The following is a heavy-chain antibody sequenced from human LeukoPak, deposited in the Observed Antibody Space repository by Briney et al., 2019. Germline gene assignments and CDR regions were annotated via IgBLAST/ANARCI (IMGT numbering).Heavy chain of an antibody. CDR1: GFTFSSYG. Sequence: GRSLRLSCAASGFTFSSYGMHWVRQAPGKGLEWVAVIWYDGSNKYYADSVKGRSTISRDNSKNTLYLRMNSLRAEDTAVYYCAKDRVATIGAWFDPWGQGTLVTVSS. CDR3: AKDRVATIGAWFDP. J-gene: IGHJ5*02. CDR2: IWYDGSNK. D-gene: IGHD5-12*01. V-gene: IGHV3-33*06.